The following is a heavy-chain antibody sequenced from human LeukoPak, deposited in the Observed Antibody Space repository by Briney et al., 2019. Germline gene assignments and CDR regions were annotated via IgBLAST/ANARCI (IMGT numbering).Heavy chain of an antibody. V-gene: IGHV4-61*08. CDR2: IYYSGST. CDR3: ARVYYSSSYDYWYFDL. Sequence: SETLSLTCTVSGGSISGSGYYWVWIRQPPGKGLEWIGYIYYSGSTNYNPSLKSRVTISVDTSKNQFSLKLSSVTAADTAVYYCARVYYSSSYDYWYFDLWGRGTLVTVSS. D-gene: IGHD6-13*01. CDR1: GGSISGSGYY. J-gene: IGHJ2*01.